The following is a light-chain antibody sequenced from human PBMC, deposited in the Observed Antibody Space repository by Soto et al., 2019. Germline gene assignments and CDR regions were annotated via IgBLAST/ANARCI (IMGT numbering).Light chain of an antibody. J-gene: IGKJ1*01. CDR3: QHYNTYPWT. V-gene: IGKV1-5*03. Sequence: DIQMTQSPSTLSGSVGDRVTITCRASQTISSWLAWYQQKPGKAPKLLIYKASTLESGVPSRFSGSGSGTDFTLTISSLQPDDFATYYCQHYNTYPWTFGQGTKVDI. CDR1: QTISSW. CDR2: KAS.